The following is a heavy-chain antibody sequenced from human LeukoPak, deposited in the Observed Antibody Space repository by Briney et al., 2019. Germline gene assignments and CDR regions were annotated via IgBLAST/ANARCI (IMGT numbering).Heavy chain of an antibody. V-gene: IGHV3-9*01. Sequence: PGGSLRLSCAASGFTFDDYAMHWVRQAPGKGLEWVSGISWNSGSIDYADSVKGRFTISRDNAKNSLYLQMNSLRAEDTAVYYCARDGGDAFDIWGQGTMVTVSS. CDR2: ISWNSGSI. CDR3: ARDGGDAFDI. D-gene: IGHD3-16*01. CDR1: GFTFDDYA. J-gene: IGHJ3*02.